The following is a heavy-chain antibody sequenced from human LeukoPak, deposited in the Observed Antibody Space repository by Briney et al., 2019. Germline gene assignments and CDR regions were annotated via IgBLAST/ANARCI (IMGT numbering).Heavy chain of an antibody. Sequence: PGGSLGLSCSAFGFTFSDYAFHWVRQAPGKGLEWLALIRYDGSDSYYTDSVKGRFTISRDNSKNTLYLQMNSLRAEDTAVYYCARPTYDSSSWYGHAFDIWGQGTMVTVSS. V-gene: IGHV3-30*02. D-gene: IGHD6-13*01. CDR3: ARPTYDSSSWYGHAFDI. CDR1: GFTFSDYA. J-gene: IGHJ3*02. CDR2: IRYDGSDS.